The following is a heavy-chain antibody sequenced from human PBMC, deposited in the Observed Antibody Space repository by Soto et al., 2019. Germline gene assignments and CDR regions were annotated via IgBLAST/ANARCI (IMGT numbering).Heavy chain of an antibody. J-gene: IGHJ5*02. CDR1: GAALNSGNYY. V-gene: IGHV4-31*03. CDR2: IYVTGAV. Sequence: SETLSLTCSVSGAALNSGNYYWSWIRQVPGKGLEWIGHIYVTGAVDYNPSLRDRITISQDTSERQFSLNLRLVTAADTAVYYCARLRIATNPSKWFDPWGQATLVTVS. CDR3: ARLRIATNPSKWFDP. D-gene: IGHD2-21*01.